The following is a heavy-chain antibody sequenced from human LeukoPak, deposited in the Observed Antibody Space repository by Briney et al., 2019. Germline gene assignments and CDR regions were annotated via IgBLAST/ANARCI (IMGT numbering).Heavy chain of an antibody. CDR3: ARSGYCSGGSCYFSLFSEAFDI. CDR2: IYYSGST. V-gene: IGHV4-59*01. J-gene: IGHJ3*02. Sequence: SGTLSLTCTVSGGSLSSYYWSWIRQPPGKGLEWIGYIYYSGSTNYNPSLKSRVTISVDTSKNQFSLKLSSVTAADTAVYYCARSGYCSGGSCYFSLFSEAFDIWGQGTMVTVSS. CDR1: GGSLSSYY. D-gene: IGHD2-15*01.